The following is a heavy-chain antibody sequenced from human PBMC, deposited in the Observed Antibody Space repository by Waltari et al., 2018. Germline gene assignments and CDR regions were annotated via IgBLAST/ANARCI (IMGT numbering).Heavy chain of an antibody. CDR3: AREADYGGYRDY. Sequence: QLQLQESGPGLVTPSETLSLTCTVSGGSISSSTSYWGWVRQPPGKGLEWIASIYYAGNTNYSPSLKSRLTISVDTSKNRFSLRLSSVTAADTAVYYCAREADYGGYRDYWGQGTLVTVSS. CDR1: GGSISSSTSY. D-gene: IGHD4-17*01. V-gene: IGHV4-39*07. CDR2: IYYAGNT. J-gene: IGHJ4*02.